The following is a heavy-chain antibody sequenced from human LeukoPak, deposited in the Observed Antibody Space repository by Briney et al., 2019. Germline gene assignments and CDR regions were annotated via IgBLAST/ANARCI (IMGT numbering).Heavy chain of an antibody. D-gene: IGHD5-24*01. CDR2: INPRGST. J-gene: IGHJ4*02. V-gene: IGHV4-34*01. CDR3: ARRRLGYYFDY. Sequence: PSETMSLTCGVYGGSFSGYYWSWIRQPPGKGLEWIGEINPRGSTNYNPSLKSRVTLSADTSKNQFSLTLNSVTAADTAVYYCARRRLGYYFDYWGQATLVTVSS. CDR1: GGSFSGYY.